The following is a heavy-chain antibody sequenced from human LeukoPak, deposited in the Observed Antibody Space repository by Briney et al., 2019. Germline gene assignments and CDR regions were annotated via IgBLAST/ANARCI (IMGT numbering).Heavy chain of an antibody. V-gene: IGHV3-21*01. CDR3: ARSTTLFYWYFDL. D-gene: IGHD1-14*01. CDR1: GFTFSSYS. Sequence: GGSLRLSCAASGFTFSSYSMNWVRQAPGKGLEWVSSISSSSSYIYYADSVKGRFTISRDNAKSSLYLQMNSLRAEDTAVYYCARSTTLFYWYFDLWGRGTLVTVSS. CDR2: ISSSSSYI. J-gene: IGHJ2*01.